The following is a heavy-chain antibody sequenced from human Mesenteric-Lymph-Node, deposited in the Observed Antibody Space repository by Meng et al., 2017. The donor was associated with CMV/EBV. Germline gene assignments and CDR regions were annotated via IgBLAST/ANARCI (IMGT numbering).Heavy chain of an antibody. CDR1: GIIFSSYD. J-gene: IGHJ6*02. CDR2: ISNSGDRT. Sequence: GESLKISCAVSGIIFSSYDMTWVRQAPGKGLEWVSGISNSGDRTYYAVSVKGRFTISRDNSKSTLYLQMNSLRAEDTAVYYCARVGSTYYNYYYGMDVWGQGTTVTVSS. D-gene: IGHD2-2*01. V-gene: IGHV3-23*01. CDR3: ARVGSTYYNYYYGMDV.